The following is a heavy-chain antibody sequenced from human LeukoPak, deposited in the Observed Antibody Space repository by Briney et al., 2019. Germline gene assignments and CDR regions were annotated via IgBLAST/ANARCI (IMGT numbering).Heavy chain of an antibody. CDR1: GFTFTNSA. D-gene: IGHD1-26*01. V-gene: IGHV1-58*01. CDR3: AADPRARDWFDP. Sequence: GASVKVSCKASGFTFTNSAVQWVRHARGQRLEWIGWIVVGSGNTNYAPNLQERLTITRDMSTSTAYMELTSLRSEDTAVYYCAADPRARDWFDPWGQGTLVTVSS. CDR2: IVVGSGNT. J-gene: IGHJ5*02.